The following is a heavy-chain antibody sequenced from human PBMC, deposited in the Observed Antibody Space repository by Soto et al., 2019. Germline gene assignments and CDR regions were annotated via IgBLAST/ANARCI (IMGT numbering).Heavy chain of an antibody. Sequence: GASVKVSCKASGYTFTSYDINWVRQATGQGLEWMGWMNPNSGNTGYAQKFQGRVTMTRNTSISTAYMELSSLRSEDTAVYYCARGFNDFWSGPDAFDIWGKGTMVTVSS. D-gene: IGHD3-3*01. CDR3: ARGFNDFWSGPDAFDI. CDR1: GYTFTSYD. J-gene: IGHJ3*02. CDR2: MNPNSGNT. V-gene: IGHV1-8*01.